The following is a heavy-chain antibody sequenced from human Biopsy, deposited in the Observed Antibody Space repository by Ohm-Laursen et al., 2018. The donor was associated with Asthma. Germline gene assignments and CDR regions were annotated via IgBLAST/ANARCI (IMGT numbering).Heavy chain of an antibody. J-gene: IGHJ4*02. D-gene: IGHD2-2*01. Sequence: SVKVSCKFLAGTFNAYVIGWVRQAPGQGLEWMGGINSVFGTTTYPQKFQDRVTITADDSTSTVYMELSSLRSEDTAVYYCARKAGSCISRTCYSLDFWGQGTLVTVSS. CDR2: INSVFGTT. V-gene: IGHV1-69*13. CDR1: AGTFNAYV. CDR3: ARKAGSCISRTCYSLDF.